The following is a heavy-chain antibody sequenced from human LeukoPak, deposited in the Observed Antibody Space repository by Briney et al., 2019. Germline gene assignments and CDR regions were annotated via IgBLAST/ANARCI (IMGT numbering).Heavy chain of an antibody. D-gene: IGHD5-18*01. Sequence: PGGSLRLSCAASGFTFSTYWMIWVRQGPGKGLEWVGSLNEEGSKRSYVGSVKGRFTISRDNAQNSVYLQMNSLTSEDTAVYYCARAVTSMDGYWGQGPLVTVSS. J-gene: IGHJ4*02. CDR1: GFTFSTYW. V-gene: IGHV3-7*03. CDR3: ARAVTSMDGY. CDR2: LNEEGSKR.